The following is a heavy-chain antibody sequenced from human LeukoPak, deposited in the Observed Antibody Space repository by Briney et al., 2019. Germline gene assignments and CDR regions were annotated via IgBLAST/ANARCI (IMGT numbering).Heavy chain of an antibody. CDR2: INPSGGST. CDR3: ARYGRAGSGSYPGGFDY. V-gene: IGHV1-46*01. J-gene: IGHJ4*02. Sequence: VASVKVSCKASGYTFTGYYMHWVRQAPGQGLGLMGIINPSGGSTSYAQKFQGRVTMTRDMSTSTVYMELSRLRSDDTAVDYCARYGRAGSGSYPGGFDYWGQGTLVTVSS. CDR1: GYTFTGYY. D-gene: IGHD1-26*01.